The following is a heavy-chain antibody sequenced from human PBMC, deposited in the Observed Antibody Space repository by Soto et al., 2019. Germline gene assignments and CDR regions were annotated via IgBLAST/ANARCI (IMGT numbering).Heavy chain of an antibody. CDR1: GFTFDDNA. V-gene: IGHV3-9*01. CDR2: INWKSAI. CDR3: AISQDRGGRTTFIY. J-gene: IGHJ4*02. Sequence: GGSLRLSCAVSGFTFDDNAMHWVRQAREQGLESVSGINWKSAIGYADSVKGRFTISRNNAENSLYLQMNSLRAEDTALYYCAISQDRGGRTTFIYWGQGTQVTVSS. D-gene: IGHD3-16*01.